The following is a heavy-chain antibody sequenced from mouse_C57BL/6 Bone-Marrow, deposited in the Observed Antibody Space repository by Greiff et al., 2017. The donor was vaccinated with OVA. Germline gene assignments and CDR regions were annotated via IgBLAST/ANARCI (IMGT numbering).Heavy chain of an antibody. CDR3: ASPTAQATKAWFAY. Sequence: VQLQQPGAELVKPGASVKMSCKASGYTFTSYWITWVKQRPGQGLEWIGDIYPGSGSTNYNEKFKSKATLTVDTSSSTAYMQLSSLTSEDSAVYYCASPTAQATKAWFAYWGQGTLVTVSA. D-gene: IGHD3-2*02. CDR1: GYTFTSYW. J-gene: IGHJ3*01. V-gene: IGHV1-55*01. CDR2: IYPGSGST.